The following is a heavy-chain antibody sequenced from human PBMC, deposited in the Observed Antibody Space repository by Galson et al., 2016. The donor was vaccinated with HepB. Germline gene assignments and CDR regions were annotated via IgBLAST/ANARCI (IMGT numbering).Heavy chain of an antibody. CDR2: IYSGGST. D-gene: IGHD3-10*01. J-gene: IGHJ4*02. CDR1: GFTVSNNY. CDR3: AKLPRFGVDS. V-gene: IGHV3-66*04. Sequence: SLRLSCAASGFTVSNNYMRRVRQAPGKGLEWVSLIYSGGSTYYADSVKGRFTISRDSSKNTLYLQMNSLRAEDTAVYYCAKLPRFGVDSWGQGTLVTVSS.